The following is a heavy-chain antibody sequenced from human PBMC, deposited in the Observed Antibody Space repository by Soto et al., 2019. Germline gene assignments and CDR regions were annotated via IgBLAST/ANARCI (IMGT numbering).Heavy chain of an antibody. D-gene: IGHD1-26*01. V-gene: IGHV1-18*01. CDR1: GYAFTTYG. CDR3: ASGRYGDY. CDR2: ISAHNGNT. Sequence: QVHLVQSGAEVKKPGASVKVSCKGSGYAFTTYGITWVRQAPGQGLEWMGWISAHNGNTNYAQKLQDRVSVTRDTSTSTADMELGRRGSDDTAVYYCASGRYGDYGGQGALVTVSS. J-gene: IGHJ4*02.